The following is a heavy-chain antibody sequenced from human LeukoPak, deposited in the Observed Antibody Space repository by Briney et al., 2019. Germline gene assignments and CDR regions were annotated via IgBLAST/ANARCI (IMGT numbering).Heavy chain of an antibody. D-gene: IGHD4-17*01. V-gene: IGHV3-7*04. CDR1: GFPFSNW. CDR3: TRVGYVDEGIDY. CDR2: IKQDGSKK. J-gene: IGHJ4*02. Sequence: GGSLRLSCVASGFPFSNWMTWVRQAPGKGLEWVANIKQDGSKKSYVDSVKGRFTISRDNAKNSLYLQMNSLRAEDTAIYYCTRVGYVDEGIDYWGQGTLVTVSS.